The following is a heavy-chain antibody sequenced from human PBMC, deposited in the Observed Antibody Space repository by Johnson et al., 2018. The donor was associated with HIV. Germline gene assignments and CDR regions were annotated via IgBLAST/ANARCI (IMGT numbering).Heavy chain of an antibody. CDR2: ISGSGGST. J-gene: IGHJ3*02. V-gene: IGHV3-23*04. CDR3: ARWSADAFDI. D-gene: IGHD5-24*01. Sequence: VQLVESGGGVVQPGGSLRLSCAASGFTFSSYAMSWVRQAPGKGLEWVSAISGSGGSTYYADPVKGRCTISRNNSKNTLYRQMNSLRAGDTAVYYCARWSADAFDIWGQGTMVTVSS. CDR1: GFTFSSYA.